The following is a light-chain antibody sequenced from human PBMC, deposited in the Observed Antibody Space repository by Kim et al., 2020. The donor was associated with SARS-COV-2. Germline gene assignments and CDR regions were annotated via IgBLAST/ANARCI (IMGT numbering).Light chain of an antibody. CDR1: QSISSY. CDR3: QQSYSTPPRT. CDR2: AAS. J-gene: IGKJ1*01. V-gene: IGKV1-39*01. Sequence: DIQMTQSPSSLSASVGDRVTITCRASQSISSYLNWYQQKPGKAPKLLIYAASSLQSGVSSRFSGSGSGTDFTLTISSLQPEDFASYYCQQSYSTPPRTFAQGTKVDIK.